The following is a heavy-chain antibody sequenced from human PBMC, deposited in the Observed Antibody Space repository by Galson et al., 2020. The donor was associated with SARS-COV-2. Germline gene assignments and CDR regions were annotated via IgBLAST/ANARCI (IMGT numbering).Heavy chain of an antibody. CDR1: GFTFNTYQ. Sequence: GESLKISCAASGFTFNTYQMNWVRQAPGKRLEWVSYISTSGNIIFYADSVKGRFTVSRDNAKNSLYLQMNSLRADDTAVYYCARVGYSGTTLDYWGQGTLVTVSS. CDR3: ARVGYSGTTLDY. CDR2: ISTSGNII. V-gene: IGHV3-48*03. D-gene: IGHD5-12*01. J-gene: IGHJ4*02.